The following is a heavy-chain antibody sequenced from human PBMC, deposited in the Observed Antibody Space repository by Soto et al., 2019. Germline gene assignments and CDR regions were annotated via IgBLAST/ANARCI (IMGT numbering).Heavy chain of an antibody. D-gene: IGHD2-15*01. CDR3: ARANVGPPGGGSWIMPFDF. CDR1: GGSISSDY. Sequence: QVKLQESGPGLVKPSETLSLTCTVSGGSISSDYWSWVRQSAGQGLEWIGRIYPGGGTNYNPSLKSRVTISADTSKNQFSLRLTSVTAADTAVYYCARANVGPPGGGSWIMPFDFWGQGTLVTVSS. CDR2: IYPGGGT. V-gene: IGHV4-4*07. J-gene: IGHJ4*02.